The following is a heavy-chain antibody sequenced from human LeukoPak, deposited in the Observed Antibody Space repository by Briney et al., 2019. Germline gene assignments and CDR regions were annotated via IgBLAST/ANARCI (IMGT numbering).Heavy chain of an antibody. CDR3: AQANWNDARSGFFDY. Sequence: SGPTLLNAPQTLTLTCTFSGFSPSTSGVGVGWIRQPPGKALEWLALIYWHDDKRYSPSLKSRLTITKDTSKNQVVLTMNNIDPVDTAIYYCAQANWNDARSGFFDYWGQGTLVSVSS. J-gene: IGHJ4*02. D-gene: IGHD1-1*01. CDR2: IYWHDDK. CDR1: GFSPSTSGVG. V-gene: IGHV2-5*01.